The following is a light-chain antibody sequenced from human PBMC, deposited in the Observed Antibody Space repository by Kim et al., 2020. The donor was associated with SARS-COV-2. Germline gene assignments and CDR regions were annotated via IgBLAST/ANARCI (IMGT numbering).Light chain of an antibody. CDR2: WAS. V-gene: IGKV4-1*01. CDR1: QSVLYSSNNKNY. CDR3: QQYYGSPPWT. J-gene: IGKJ1*01. Sequence: DIVMTQSLDSLAVSLGERATINCKSSQSVLYSSNNKNYLAWYQRKPGQPPKLLIYWASTRESGVPDRFSGSGSGTDFTLTISSLQAEDVAVYYCQQYYGSPPWTFGQGTKVDIK.